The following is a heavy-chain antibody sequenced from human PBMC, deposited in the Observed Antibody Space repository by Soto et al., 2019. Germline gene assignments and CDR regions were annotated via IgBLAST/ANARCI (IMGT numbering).Heavy chain of an antibody. CDR3: ARWVHLHNWLSL. V-gene: IGHV4-34*01. CDR2: INRSGST. J-gene: IGHJ1*01. D-gene: IGHD1-1*01. CDR1: GGSLGGYY. Sequence: PSETLSLTCAIYGGSLGGYYWGWIRQSPGKGLEWIGEINRSGSTRYSPSLKSRVTMSVDTSKNQFSLKLSSVTAADTAVYYFARWVHLHNWLSLWGQGTLVPVSS.